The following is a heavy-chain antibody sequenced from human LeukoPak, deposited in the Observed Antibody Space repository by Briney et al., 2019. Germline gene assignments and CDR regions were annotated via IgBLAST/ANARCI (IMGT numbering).Heavy chain of an antibody. CDR2: IYYSGST. V-gene: IGHV4-31*03. CDR1: GGSISSGGYY. Sequence: PPETLSLTCTVSGGSISSGGYYWSWIRQHPGKGLEWIGYIYYSGSTYYNPSLKSRVTISVDTSKNQFSLKLGSVTAADTAVYYCARRASDTAMVLFDYWGQGTLVTVSS. CDR3: ARRASDTAMVLFDY. J-gene: IGHJ4*02. D-gene: IGHD5-18*01.